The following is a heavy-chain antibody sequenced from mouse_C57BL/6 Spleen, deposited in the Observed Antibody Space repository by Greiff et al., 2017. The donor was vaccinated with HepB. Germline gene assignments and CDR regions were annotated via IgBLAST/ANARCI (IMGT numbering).Heavy chain of an antibody. Sequence: EVKLMESGGGLVKPGGSLKLSCAASGFTFSSYTMSWVRQTPEKRLEWVATISGGGGNTYYPDSVKGRFTISRDKAKNTLYLQMSSLRSEDTALYYCAGHDHYGSPDAMDYWGKETSVTVS. J-gene: IGHJ4*01. V-gene: IGHV5-9*01. CDR3: AGHDHYGSPDAMDY. CDR2: ISGGGGNT. D-gene: IGHD1-1*01. CDR1: GFTFSSYT.